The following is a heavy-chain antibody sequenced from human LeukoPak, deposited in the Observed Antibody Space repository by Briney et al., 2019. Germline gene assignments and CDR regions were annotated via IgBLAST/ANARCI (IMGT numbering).Heavy chain of an antibody. J-gene: IGHJ1*01. CDR3: ARGPAVVVPAHRGYFQH. CDR2: INHSGST. D-gene: IGHD2-2*01. Sequence: PSETLSLTCAVYGGSFSGYSWSWIRQPPGKGLEWIGEINHSGSTNYNPSLKSRVTISVDTSKNQFSLKLSSVTAADTAVYYCARGPAVVVPAHRGYFQHWGQSTLVTVSS. CDR1: GGSFSGYS. V-gene: IGHV4-34*01.